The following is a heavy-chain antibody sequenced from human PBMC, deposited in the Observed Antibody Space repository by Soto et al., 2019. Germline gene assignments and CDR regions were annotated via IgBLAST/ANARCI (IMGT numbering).Heavy chain of an antibody. D-gene: IGHD5-12*01. J-gene: IGHJ6*02. CDR2: IIPIFGTA. CDR1: GGTFSSYA. Sequence: QVQLVPSGAEVKKPGSSVMVSCKAAGGTFSSYAISWERQAHGQGLEWMGGIIPIFGTANYAQKFQGRVTLTADDSTSTADMYLSRLSSEDTALYDGPVDEARPYYYSVMDFLFQCTTVTVSS. CDR3: PVDEARPYYYSVMDF. V-gene: IGHV1-69*01.